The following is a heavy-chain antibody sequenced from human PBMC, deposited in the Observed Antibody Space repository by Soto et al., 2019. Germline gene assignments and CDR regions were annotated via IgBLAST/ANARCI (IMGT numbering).Heavy chain of an antibody. CDR1: GFTFRNNG. J-gene: IGHJ6*02. CDR2: ISYDGNNK. CDR3: AKGGSGNYLPYYYYYGMDV. D-gene: IGHD3-22*01. Sequence: QVQLVESGGGVVQPGRSLRLSCEASGFTFRNNGMHWVRQVPGKGLEWVAVISYDGNNKYYADSVKGRFTISRDISKNTVYLQMNNLRTEDTAMYYCAKGGSGNYLPYYYYYGMDVWGLGTTVTVSS. V-gene: IGHV3-30*18.